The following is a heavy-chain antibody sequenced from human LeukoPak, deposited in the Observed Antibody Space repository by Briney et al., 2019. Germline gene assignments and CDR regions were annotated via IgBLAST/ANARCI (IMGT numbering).Heavy chain of an antibody. V-gene: IGHV3-53*05. J-gene: IGHJ6*02. CDR3: ATVGPHCSGGSCYYYGMDV. Sequence: GGSLRLSCAASGFTVSSNYMSWVRQAPGKGLEWVSVIYSGGSTYYADSVKGRFTISRDNSKNTLYLQMNSLRSEDTAVYYCATVGPHCSGGSCYYYGMDVWGQGTTVTVSS. CDR2: IYSGGST. CDR1: GFTVSSNY. D-gene: IGHD2-15*01.